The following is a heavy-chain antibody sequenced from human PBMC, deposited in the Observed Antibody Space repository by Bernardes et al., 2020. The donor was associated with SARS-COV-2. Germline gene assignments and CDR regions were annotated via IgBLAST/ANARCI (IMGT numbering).Heavy chain of an antibody. CDR3: ARDGLEMATIS. D-gene: IGHD5-12*01. CDR2: IYTSGST. Sequence: LSLTCTVSGGSISSGSYYWSWIRQPAGKGLEWIGRIYTSGSTNYNPSLKSRVTISVDTSKNQFSLKLSSVTAADTAVYYCARDGLEMATISWGQGTLVTVSS. J-gene: IGHJ4*02. CDR1: GGSISSGSYY. V-gene: IGHV4-61*02.